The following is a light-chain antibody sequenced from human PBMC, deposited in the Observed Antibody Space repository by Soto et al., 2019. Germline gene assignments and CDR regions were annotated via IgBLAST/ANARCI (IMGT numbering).Light chain of an antibody. J-gene: IGLJ2*01. V-gene: IGLV2-14*01. CDR2: EVN. CDR1: SSDIGKSKY. CDR3: ASQTSPNMWI. Sequence: QSALTQPASVSGSPGQSITFPCTGTSSDIGKSKYVSWFQQLPGEAPRLIIYEVNSRPSGISDRFSGSKSGNSASLTISGLQPEDESTYYCASQTSPNMWIFGGGTQLTVL.